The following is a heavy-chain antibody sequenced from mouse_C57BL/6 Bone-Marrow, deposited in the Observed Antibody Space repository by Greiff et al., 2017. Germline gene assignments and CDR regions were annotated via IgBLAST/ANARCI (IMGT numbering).Heavy chain of an antibody. CDR2: ISNGGGST. V-gene: IGHV5-12*01. CDR3: AGHQYDYKYFDV. CDR1: GFTFSDYY. Sequence: EVKLVESGGGLVQPGGSLKLSCAASGFTFSDYYMYWVRQTPEKRLEWVAYISNGGGSTYYPDTVKGRFTISRDNAKNTLYLQMSRLKSEDTAMYYCAGHQYDYKYFDVWGTGTTVTVSS. D-gene: IGHD2-4*01. J-gene: IGHJ1*03.